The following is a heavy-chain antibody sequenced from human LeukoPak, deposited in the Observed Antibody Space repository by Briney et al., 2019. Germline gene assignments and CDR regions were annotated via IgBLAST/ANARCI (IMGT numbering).Heavy chain of an antibody. Sequence: PGGSLRLSCAASGFTLSSYAMSWVRQAPGKGLEWVSAISSSGSDTYHADSVKGRFTISRDKSKNTLYLQMNSLRAEDTAVYYCARQIGYCSSGTCYFDFWGQGSLVTVSS. CDR3: ARQIGYCSSGTCYFDF. CDR1: GFTLSSYA. J-gene: IGHJ4*02. D-gene: IGHD2-15*01. V-gene: IGHV3-23*01. CDR2: ISSSGSDT.